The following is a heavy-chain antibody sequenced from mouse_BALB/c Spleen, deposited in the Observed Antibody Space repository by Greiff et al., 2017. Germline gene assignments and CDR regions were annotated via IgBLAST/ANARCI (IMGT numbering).Heavy chain of an antibody. CDR2: IWGDGST. CDR3: ARERSPYCWYFDV. Sequence: LMAPSQSLSITCTVPGFSLTGYGVNWVRQPPGKGLEWLGMIWGDGSTDYNSALKSRLSISKDNSKSQVFLKMNSLQTDDTARYYCARERSPYCWYFDVWGAGTTVTVSA. J-gene: IGHJ1*01. CDR1: GFSLTGYG. D-gene: IGHD2-10*01. V-gene: IGHV2-6-7*01.